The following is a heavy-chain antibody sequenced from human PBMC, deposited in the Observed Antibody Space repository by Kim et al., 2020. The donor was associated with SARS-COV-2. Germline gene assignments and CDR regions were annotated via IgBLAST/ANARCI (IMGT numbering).Heavy chain of an antibody. J-gene: IGHJ5*02. D-gene: IGHD3-10*01. CDR3: AKDLTRFRGGSGSGYWFDP. CDR1: GFTFSSYA. V-gene: IGHV3-23*01. Sequence: GGSLRLSCAASGFTFSSYAMSWVRQAPGKGLEWVSAISGSGGSTYYADSVKGRFTISRDNSKNTLYLQMNSLRAEDTAVYYCAKDLTRFRGGSGSGYWFDPWGQGTLVTVSS. CDR2: ISGSGGST.